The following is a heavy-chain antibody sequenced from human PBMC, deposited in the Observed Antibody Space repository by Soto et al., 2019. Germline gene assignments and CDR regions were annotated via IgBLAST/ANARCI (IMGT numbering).Heavy chain of an antibody. D-gene: IGHD2-2*01. CDR2: VYHSGKT. J-gene: IGHJ2*01. CDR3: ARPKGTTPAVWYFDL. Sequence: QVQLQESGPGLVKPSETLSLTCTVSGDYISSHYWSWIRQPPGKGLEWIGYVYHSGKTDSNPSLKRRVTISMDTSKNPISLSLTPVTAADTAVYFCARPKGTTPAVWYFDLWGRGTLVTVSS. CDR1: GDYISSHY. V-gene: IGHV4-59*08.